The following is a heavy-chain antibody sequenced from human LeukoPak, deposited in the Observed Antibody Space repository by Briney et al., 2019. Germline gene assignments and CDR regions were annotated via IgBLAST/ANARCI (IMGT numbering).Heavy chain of an antibody. CDR3: ARDGSGSYYNLPFDY. CDR2: ISSSGSTI. V-gene: IGHV3-48*03. CDR1: GFTFSSYA. Sequence: GGSLRLSCAASGFTFSSYAMHWVRQAPGKGLEWVSYISSSGSTIYYADSVKGRFTISRDNAKNSLYLQMNSLRAEDTAVYYCARDGSGSYYNLPFDYWGQGTLVTVSS. D-gene: IGHD3-10*01. J-gene: IGHJ4*02.